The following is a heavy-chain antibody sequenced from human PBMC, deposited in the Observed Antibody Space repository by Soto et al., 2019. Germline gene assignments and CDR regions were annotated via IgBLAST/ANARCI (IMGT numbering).Heavy chain of an antibody. D-gene: IGHD2-2*01. CDR3: AKDANVPALRFSYFDY. CDR1: GFTFSSYA. V-gene: IGHV3-23*01. CDR2: ISGSGGST. Sequence: GGSLRLSCAASGFTFSSYAMSWVRQAPGKGLEWVSAISGSGGSTYYADSVKGRFTISRDNSKNTLYLQMNSLRAEDTAVYYCAKDANVPALRFSYFDYWGQGTLVTVSS. J-gene: IGHJ4*02.